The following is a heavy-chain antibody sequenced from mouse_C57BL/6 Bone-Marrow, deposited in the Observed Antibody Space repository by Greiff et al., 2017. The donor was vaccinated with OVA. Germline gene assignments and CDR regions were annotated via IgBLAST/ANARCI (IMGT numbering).Heavy chain of an antibody. D-gene: IGHD1-1*02. CDR1: GFNIKDDY. J-gene: IGHJ2*01. CDR2: IDPENGDT. V-gene: IGHV14-4*01. CDR3: TDGDYFDY. Sequence: EVHLVESGAELVRPGASVKLSCTASGFNIKDDYMHWVKQRPEQGLEWIGWIDPENGDTEYASKFQGKATITADTSSNTAYLQLSSLTSDDAAVYYGTDGDYFDYWGQGTTLTVSS.